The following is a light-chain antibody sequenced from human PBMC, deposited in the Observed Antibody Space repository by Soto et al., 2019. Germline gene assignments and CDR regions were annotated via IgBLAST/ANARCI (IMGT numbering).Light chain of an antibody. V-gene: IGLV2-8*01. J-gene: IGLJ1*01. CDR1: SSDVGAYIF. Sequence: ALTQPPSASGSPGQSVTISCTGTSSDVGAYIFVSWYQQHPGKAPKLMVYDVNRRPPGVPDRFFGSKSGNTASLTVSGLPAEDEADYYRVSFAGGTYGFGNWNKVTVL. CDR2: DVN. CDR3: VSFAGGTYG.